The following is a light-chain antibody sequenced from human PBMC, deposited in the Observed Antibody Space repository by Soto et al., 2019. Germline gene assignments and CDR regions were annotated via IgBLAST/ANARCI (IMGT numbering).Light chain of an antibody. CDR1: ETINNC. CDR2: DAS. V-gene: IGKV1-5*01. CDR3: QQYNSYSLT. Sequence: DIQMTQSPSTLSASVGDRVTITCRASETINNCLAWYQQKPGKAPKLLIYDASSMQSGVPSRFSGSGSGTEFTLTISSLQPDDFATYYCQQYNSYSLTFGPGTKVEIK. J-gene: IGKJ1*01.